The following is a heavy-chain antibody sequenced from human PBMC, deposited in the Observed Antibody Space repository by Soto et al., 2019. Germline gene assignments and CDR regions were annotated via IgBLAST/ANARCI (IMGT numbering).Heavy chain of an antibody. J-gene: IGHJ6*02. CDR3: ASMVRGVPIDYYGMDV. CDR1: GGSISSGGYY. V-gene: IGHV4-31*03. Sequence: QVQLQESGPGLVKPSQTLSLTCTVSGGSISSGGYYWSWIRQHPGKGLEWIGYIYYSGSTYYNPSLKSRVTISVDTSKNQFSLKLSSVTAADTAVYYCASMVRGVPIDYYGMDVWGQGTTVTVSS. D-gene: IGHD3-10*01. CDR2: IYYSGST.